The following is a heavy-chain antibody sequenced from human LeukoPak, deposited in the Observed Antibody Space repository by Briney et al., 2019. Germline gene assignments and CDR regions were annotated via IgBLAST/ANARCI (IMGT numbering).Heavy chain of an antibody. CDR2: MNPNSGNT. J-gene: IGHJ6*03. D-gene: IGHD3-10*01. CDR1: GYTFTSYD. CDR3: ARGYYYYYYMDV. Sequence: ASVKVSCKASGYTFTSYDINWVRQATGQGLEWMGWMNPNSGNTGYAQKFQGRVTITRNTSISTAYMELSSLRSEDTAVYYCARGYYYYYYMDVGGKGTTATAPS. V-gene: IGHV1-8*03.